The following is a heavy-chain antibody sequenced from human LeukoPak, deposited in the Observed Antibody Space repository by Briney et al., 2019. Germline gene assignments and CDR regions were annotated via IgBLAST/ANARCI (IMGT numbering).Heavy chain of an antibody. D-gene: IGHD6-13*01. CDR2: FGATDGSA. CDR3: AKARIAAAGTGAFDV. CDR1: GFTVSSYG. J-gene: IGHJ3*01. V-gene: IGHV3-23*01. Sequence: GGSLRLSCAASGFTVSSYGMTWVRLAPGKGLESVSAFGATDGSAQYAESVKGRFTISRDNSKNSLYLQMNSLRGEDTAVYCCAKARIAAAGTGAFDVWGQGTMVTVSS.